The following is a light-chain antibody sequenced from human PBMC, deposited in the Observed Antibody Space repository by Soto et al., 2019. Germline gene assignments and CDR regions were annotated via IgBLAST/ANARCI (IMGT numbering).Light chain of an antibody. CDR2: WAS. CDR3: QQYYTTPWT. V-gene: IGKV4-1*01. Sequence: DIVMTQSPDSLAVSLGERATINCKSSQSILYNSNNKKYLAWYQQKPGQPPKLLIYWASTRESGVPDRFSGSGSGTDFTLTTNSLQAEDVAVYYCQQYYTTPWTFGQGTKVEIK. CDR1: QSILYNSNNKKY. J-gene: IGKJ1*01.